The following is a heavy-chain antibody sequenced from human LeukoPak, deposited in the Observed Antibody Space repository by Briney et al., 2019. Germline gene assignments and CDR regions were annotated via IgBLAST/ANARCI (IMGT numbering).Heavy chain of an antibody. CDR3: ARDDSRSSSGWFDP. D-gene: IGHD6-6*01. V-gene: IGHV3-53*01. CDR2: IYPTGTT. J-gene: IGHJ5*02. Sequence: PGGSLRLSCAASGFAVSSNYMNWVRQAPGEGLEWVAIIYPTGTTYYADPVKGRFTISRDNPRNTLYLQMNSLRAEDTAVYYCARDDSRSSSGWFDPWGQGTLVTVSS. CDR1: GFAVSSNY.